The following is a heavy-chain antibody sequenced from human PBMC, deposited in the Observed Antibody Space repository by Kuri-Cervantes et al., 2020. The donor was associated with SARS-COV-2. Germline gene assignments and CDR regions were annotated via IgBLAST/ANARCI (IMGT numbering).Heavy chain of an antibody. CDR3: ARGRRGSCSGGSCTFDY. Sequence: SETLSLTCTVSGGSIGNYYWNWIRQPPGKGLEWIGYIYYSGITTYNPSLKSRVTISVDTSKNQFSLKLSSVTAADTAVYYCARGRRGSCSGGSCTFDYWGQGTLVTVSS. J-gene: IGHJ4*02. D-gene: IGHD2-15*01. CDR1: GGSIGNYY. V-gene: IGHV4-59*08. CDR2: IYYSGIT.